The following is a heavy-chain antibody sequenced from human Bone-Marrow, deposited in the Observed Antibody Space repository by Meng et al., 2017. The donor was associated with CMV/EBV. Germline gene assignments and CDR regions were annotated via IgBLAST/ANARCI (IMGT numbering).Heavy chain of an antibody. J-gene: IGHJ4*02. CDR3: ARALIRGGRAFEYYFDF. D-gene: IGHD3-10*01. Sequence: GESLKISCKASGYTFTNYGISWVRQAPGQGLEWMGWISTYNGNTTYAQRLQDRVTMTTDTSTSTAYMEVKSLRSDDTAVYYCARALIRGGRAFEYYFDFWGQGSLVTVSS. CDR2: ISTYNGNT. CDR1: GYTFTNYG. V-gene: IGHV1-18*01.